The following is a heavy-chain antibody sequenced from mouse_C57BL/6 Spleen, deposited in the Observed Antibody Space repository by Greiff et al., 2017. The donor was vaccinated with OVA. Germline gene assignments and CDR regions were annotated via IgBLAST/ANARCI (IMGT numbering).Heavy chain of an antibody. V-gene: IGHV1-54*01. CDR2: INPGSGGT. D-gene: IGHD1-1*01. J-gene: IGHJ2*01. CDR1: GYAFTNYL. Sequence: VQLQQSGAELVRPGTSVKVSCKASGYAFTNYLIEWVKQRPGQGLEWIGVINPGSGGTNYNEKFKGKGTLTADKSSSTAYMQLSRLTSDDSAVSCCARTANGSSFDYWGQGTTLTVSS. CDR3: ARTANGSSFDY.